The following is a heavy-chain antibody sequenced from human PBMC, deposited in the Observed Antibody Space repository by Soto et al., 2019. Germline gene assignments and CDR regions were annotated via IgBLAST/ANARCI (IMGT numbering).Heavy chain of an antibody. CDR3: AKFGMATTKRSPPYYIDY. D-gene: IGHD1-1*01. J-gene: IGHJ4*02. Sequence: GGALRVLCAASGLTVSSYAMSWVRRAPGKGVEWVSSISGSGGGTYYADSVKGRFTFSRDNSKNTLSLQMNSLRAEDTAVYYCAKFGMATTKRSPPYYIDYWGQGALVTV. V-gene: IGHV3-23*01. CDR2: ISGSGGGT. CDR1: GLTVSSYA.